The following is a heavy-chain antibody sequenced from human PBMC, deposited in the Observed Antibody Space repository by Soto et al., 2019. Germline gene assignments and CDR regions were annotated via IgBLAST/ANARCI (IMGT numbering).Heavy chain of an antibody. V-gene: IGHV2-5*02. D-gene: IGHD2-15*01. Sequence: QITLKESGPTLVKPTQTLTLTCTFSGFSLSTHGVGVGWVRQPAGKALEWLALIYWDDDKRYSASLNSRLTIPKDTSKNLVVLTMTNMDPVDTATYYCAHAMLYCTGGSCSTWFDSWGQGTLVTVSS. CDR1: GFSLSTHGVG. CDR2: IYWDDDK. CDR3: AHAMLYCTGGSCSTWFDS. J-gene: IGHJ5*01.